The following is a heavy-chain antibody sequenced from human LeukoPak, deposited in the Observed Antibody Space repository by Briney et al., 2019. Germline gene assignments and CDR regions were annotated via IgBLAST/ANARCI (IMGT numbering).Heavy chain of an antibody. D-gene: IGHD5-18*01. CDR2: INHSVST. J-gene: IGHJ3*02. CDR1: GGPFSDYY. CDR3: ARVRRGYTYGGNAFGI. Sequence: SSETLSLTCAAYGGPFSDYYWSWIRQPPGKGLEWIGEINHSVSTNYNPSLKSRVTISADTSKNQFSLRLSSVTAADTAVYYCARVRRGYTYGGNAFGIWGQGTMVTVSS. V-gene: IGHV4-34*01.